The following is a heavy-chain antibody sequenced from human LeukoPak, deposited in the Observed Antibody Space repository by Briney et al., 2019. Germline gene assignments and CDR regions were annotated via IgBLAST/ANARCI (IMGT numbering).Heavy chain of an antibody. V-gene: IGHV4-59*01. CDR3: ATSRHIHPTSFDY. CDR2: IYYSGST. Sequence: SETLSLTCTVSGGSISSYYWSWIRQPPGKGLEWIGYIYYSGSTNYNPSLKSRVTISVDTSKNQFSLKLSSVTAADTAVYYCATSRHIHPTSFDYWGQGTLVTVSS. J-gene: IGHJ4*02. CDR1: GGSISSYY.